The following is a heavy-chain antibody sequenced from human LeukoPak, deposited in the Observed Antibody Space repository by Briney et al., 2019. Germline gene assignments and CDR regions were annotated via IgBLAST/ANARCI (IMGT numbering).Heavy chain of an antibody. CDR3: ATVPPPRHSSNEGHEYYFDY. V-gene: IGHV3-30*03. CDR2: ISYDGSNK. J-gene: IGHJ4*02. CDR1: GFTFSSYG. D-gene: IGHD1-1*01. Sequence: GGSLRLSCAASGFTFSSYGMHWVRQAPGKGLEWVAVISYDGSNKYYADSVKGRSTISRDNSKNTLYLQMNSLRAEDTAVYYCATVPPPRHSSNEGHEYYFDYWGQGTLVTVSS.